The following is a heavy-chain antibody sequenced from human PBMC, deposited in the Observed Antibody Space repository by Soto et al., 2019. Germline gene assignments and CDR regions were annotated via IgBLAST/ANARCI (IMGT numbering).Heavy chain of an antibody. CDR3: ARDMKETTVTTVHYYGMDI. CDR1: GFTFSDYT. V-gene: IGHV3-21*01. J-gene: IGHJ6*02. Sequence: EVLLVESGGGLVKPGGSLRLSCAASGFTFSDYTINWVRQAPGKGLEWVSSISRSSAYIYYADSVKGRFTISRDNAKNSLYLQMNSLRVEDTAVYYCARDMKETTVTTVHYYGMDIWGQGTTVTVSS. CDR2: ISRSSAYI. D-gene: IGHD1-1*01.